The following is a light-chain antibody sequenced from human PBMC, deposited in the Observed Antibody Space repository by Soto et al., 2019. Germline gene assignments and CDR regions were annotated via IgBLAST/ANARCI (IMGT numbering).Light chain of an antibody. CDR3: AAWDDSLNSNV. J-gene: IGLJ1*01. CDR1: SSNIGSNT. CDR2: SNN. Sequence: QPVLTQPPSASGTPGQRVTISCSGSSSNIGSNTVNWYQQLPGTAPRVLIYSNNQRPSGVPDRFSGSKSGTSASLAISGLQSEDDADYCCAAWDDSLNSNVLGTGTKLTVL. V-gene: IGLV1-44*01.